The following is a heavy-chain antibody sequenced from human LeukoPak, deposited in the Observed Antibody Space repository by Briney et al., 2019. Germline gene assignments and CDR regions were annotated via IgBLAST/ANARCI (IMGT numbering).Heavy chain of an antibody. D-gene: IGHD6-19*01. CDR1: GFTFDDYT. CDR3: AKDIGIAVAGTGNFDY. Sequence: GGSLRLSCAASGFTFDDYTMHWVRQAPGKGLEWVSLISWDGGSTYYADSVKGRFTISRDNSKNSLYLQMNSLRTEDTALYYCAKDIGIAVAGTGNFDYWGQGTLVTVSS. V-gene: IGHV3-43*01. J-gene: IGHJ4*02. CDR2: ISWDGGST.